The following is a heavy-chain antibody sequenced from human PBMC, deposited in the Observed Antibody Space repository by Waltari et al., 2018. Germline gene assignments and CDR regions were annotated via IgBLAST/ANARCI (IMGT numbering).Heavy chain of an antibody. Sequence: QVQLVESGGGVVQPGRSLRLSCAASGFTFSSYAMHWVRQAPGKGLEGVAVISYDGSNKYYADSVKGRFTISRDNSKNTLYLQMNSLRAEDTAVYYCARDASVGAHDYWGQGTLVTVSS. CDR2: ISYDGSNK. CDR1: GFTFSSYA. CDR3: ARDASVGAHDY. D-gene: IGHD1-26*01. V-gene: IGHV3-30-3*01. J-gene: IGHJ4*02.